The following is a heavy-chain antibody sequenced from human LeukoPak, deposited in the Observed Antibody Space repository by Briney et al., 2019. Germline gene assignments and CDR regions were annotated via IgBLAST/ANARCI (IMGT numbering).Heavy chain of an antibody. CDR3: ARAAIAAARIYYYMDV. D-gene: IGHD6-13*01. J-gene: IGHJ6*03. Sequence: GGSLRLSCAASGFTVSSYSMNWVRQAPGKGLEWVSFISTSSSYIHNADSVKGRFTISRDNAENSLYLQMNSLRAEDTAVYYCARAAIAAARIYYYMDVWGKGTTVTVSS. V-gene: IGHV3-21*01. CDR2: ISTSSSYI. CDR1: GFTVSSYS.